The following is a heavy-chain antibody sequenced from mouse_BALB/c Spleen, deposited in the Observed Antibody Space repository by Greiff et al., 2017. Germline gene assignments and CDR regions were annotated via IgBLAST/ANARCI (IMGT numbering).Heavy chain of an antibody. Sequence: DVQLQESGGGLVQPGGSRKLSRAASGFTFSSFGMHWVRQAPEKGLEWVAYISSGSSTIYYADTVKGRFTISRDNPKNTLFLQMTSLRSEDTAMYYCARSKDYRYYFDYWGQGTTLTVSS. CDR1: GFTFSSFG. V-gene: IGHV5-17*02. CDR2: ISSGSSTI. CDR3: ARSKDYRYYFDY. J-gene: IGHJ2*01. D-gene: IGHD2-14*01.